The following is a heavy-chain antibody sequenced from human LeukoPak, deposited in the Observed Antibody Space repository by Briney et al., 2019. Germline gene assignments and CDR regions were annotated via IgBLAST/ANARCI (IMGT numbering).Heavy chain of an antibody. V-gene: IGHV4-34*01. CDR3: ARGLSPLSLTYYYYGMDV. CDR1: GGSFSGYY. CDR2: INHSGST. J-gene: IGHJ6*02. Sequence: SETLSLTCAVYGGSFSGYYWSWIRQPPGKGLEWIGEINHSGSTNYIPSLKSRVTISVDTSKNQFSLKLSSVTAADTAVYYCARGLSPLSLTYYYYGMDVWGQGTTVTVSS.